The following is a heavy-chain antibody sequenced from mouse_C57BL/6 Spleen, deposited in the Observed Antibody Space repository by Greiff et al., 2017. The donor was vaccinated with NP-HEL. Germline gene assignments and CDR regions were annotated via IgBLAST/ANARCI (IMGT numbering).Heavy chain of an antibody. CDR3: ARKTGGDYYAMDY. Sequence: VQLQQSGAELAKPGASVKLSCKASGYTFTSYWMHWVKQRPGQGLEWIGYINPSSGYTKYNQKFKDKATLTAYKSSSTAYMQLSSLTYEDSAVYYCARKTGGDYYAMDYWGQGTSVTVSS. CDR2: INPSSGYT. V-gene: IGHV1-7*01. D-gene: IGHD4-1*01. CDR1: GYTFTSYW. J-gene: IGHJ4*01.